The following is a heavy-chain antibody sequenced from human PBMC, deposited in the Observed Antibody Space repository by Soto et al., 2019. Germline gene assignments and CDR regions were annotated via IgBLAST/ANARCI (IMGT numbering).Heavy chain of an antibody. Sequence: IRLPPGKGLQWVGHIYHTGIIQYSPSFKSRALISLDTPKNQFSLQLNSVTPEDTAVYYCARDHSSGWYGDYYFDYWGQGTLVTVS. J-gene: IGHJ4*02. CDR2: IYHTGII. V-gene: IGHV4-59*12. D-gene: IGHD6-19*01. CDR3: ARDHSSGWYGDYYFDY.